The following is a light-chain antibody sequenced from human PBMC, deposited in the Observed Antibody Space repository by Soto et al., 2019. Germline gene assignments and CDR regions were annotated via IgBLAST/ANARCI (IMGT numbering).Light chain of an antibody. CDR3: AAWDDSLNGVI. V-gene: IGLV1-44*01. CDR1: SSNIESNT. J-gene: IGLJ2*01. CDR2: SSD. Sequence: QSVLTQPPSASGTPGQRVIISCSGGSSNIESNTVNWYQQLPGTAPKLLIYSSDQRPSGVPDRFSASKSGTSASLAISGLQSEDEADYYCAAWDDSLNGVIFGGGTKLTVL.